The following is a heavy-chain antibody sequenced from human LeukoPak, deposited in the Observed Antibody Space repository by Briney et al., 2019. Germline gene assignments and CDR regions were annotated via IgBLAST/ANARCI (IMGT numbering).Heavy chain of an antibody. Sequence: SETLSLTCAVFDGSLSGSCLSWIRQFPGKGLEWIGEITDSGTTNSNPSLKSRVTISADTSKNHFSLKLNSVTTADTAVYYCTRGAGWLIDYWGQGILVTVS. D-gene: IGHD3-16*01. CDR2: ITDSGTT. J-gene: IGHJ4*02. CDR1: DGSLSGSC. V-gene: IGHV4-34*01. CDR3: TRGAGWLIDY.